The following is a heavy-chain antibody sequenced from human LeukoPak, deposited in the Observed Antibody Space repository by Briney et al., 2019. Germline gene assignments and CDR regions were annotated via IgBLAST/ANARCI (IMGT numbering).Heavy chain of an antibody. Sequence: GGSLRLSCAASGFTFSSYEMNWVRQAPGKGLEWVSYISSSGSTIYYADSVKGRFTISRDNSKNKLYLQMNSLRAEDTAVYYCAKDRPVPKGSSGWQDYWGQGTLVTVSS. CDR1: GFTFSSYE. CDR3: AKDRPVPKGSSGWQDY. J-gene: IGHJ4*02. CDR2: ISSSGSTI. V-gene: IGHV3-48*03. D-gene: IGHD6-19*01.